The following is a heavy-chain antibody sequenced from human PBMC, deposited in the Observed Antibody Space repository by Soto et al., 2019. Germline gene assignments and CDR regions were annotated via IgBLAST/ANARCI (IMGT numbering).Heavy chain of an antibody. CDR2: ISGSGGST. Sequence: GGSLRLSCAASGFTFSSYAMSWVRQAPGKGLEWVSAISGSGGSTYYADSVKGRFTISRDNSKNTLYLQMNSLRAEDTAVYYCAKLYYYDSSGYFPYYFDYWGQGTLVTVSS. CDR3: AKLYYYDSSGYFPYYFDY. CDR1: GFTFSSYA. D-gene: IGHD3-22*01. J-gene: IGHJ4*02. V-gene: IGHV3-23*01.